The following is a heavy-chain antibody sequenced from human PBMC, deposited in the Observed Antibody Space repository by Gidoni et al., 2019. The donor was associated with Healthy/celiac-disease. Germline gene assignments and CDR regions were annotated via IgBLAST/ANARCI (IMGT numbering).Heavy chain of an antibody. CDR1: GYTFTSYE. D-gene: IGHD6-13*01. CDR3: ARHLRGWSAAAGKFALDY. J-gene: IGHJ4*02. CDR2: MNPNSGNT. V-gene: IGHV1-8*01. Sequence: QVQLVQSGAEVKKPGASVKVSCKASGYTFTSYEINWVRQATGQGLEWMGWMNPNSGNTGYAQKFQGRVTMTRNTSISTAYMELSSLRSEDTAVYYCARHLRGWSAAAGKFALDYWGQGTLVTVSS.